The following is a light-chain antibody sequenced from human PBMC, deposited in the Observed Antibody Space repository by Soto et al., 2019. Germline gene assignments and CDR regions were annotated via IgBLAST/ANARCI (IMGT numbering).Light chain of an antibody. V-gene: IGKV1-12*01. CDR1: QDVNTW. J-gene: IGKJ4*01. Sequence: DIQMTQSPSSLSASVGDRVTITCRASQDVNTWLAWYQQKPGRAPNLLIFAASSLQSGVPSRFSGNGSGTHFTLSISSLQPEDVATYYCQQAHIFPLTFGGGTKVEIK. CDR3: QQAHIFPLT. CDR2: AAS.